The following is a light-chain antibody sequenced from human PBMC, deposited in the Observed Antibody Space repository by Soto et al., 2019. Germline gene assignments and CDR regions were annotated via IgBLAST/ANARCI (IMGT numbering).Light chain of an antibody. CDR1: QGISSW. CDR2: AAS. Sequence: DIQMTQSPSSVSASVGDRVTITCRASQGISSWLAWYQQKPGKAPKLLIYAASTLQTGVPSRFSGNGSGTDFTLIISSLQPEDSAVYYCQQYGSSPPYTFGQGTKVDIK. V-gene: IGKV1D-12*01. J-gene: IGKJ2*01. CDR3: QQYGSSPPYT.